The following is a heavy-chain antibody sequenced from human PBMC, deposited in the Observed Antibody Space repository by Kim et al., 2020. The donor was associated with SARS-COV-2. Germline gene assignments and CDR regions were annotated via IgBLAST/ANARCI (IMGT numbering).Heavy chain of an antibody. Sequence: GGSLRLSCVASGFIFSSYSMNWVRQAPGKGLEWVSSIDSRPGYLNYADSVKGRFTGSRDNAKNSLYLRMNSLRTDGTGVYFCATPAGVWGKGTTVIVSS. J-gene: IGHJ6*03. V-gene: IGHV3-21*01. CDR2: IDSRPGYL. CDR1: GFIFSSYS. CDR3: ATPAGV.